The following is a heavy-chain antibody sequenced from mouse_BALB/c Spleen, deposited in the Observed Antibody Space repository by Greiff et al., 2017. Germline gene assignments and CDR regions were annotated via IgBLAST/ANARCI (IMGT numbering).Heavy chain of an antibody. CDR3: ARYYFDY. Sequence: FPGNKLEYIGNTFYSGITYYNPSLESRTYITRDTSKNQFSLKLSSVTTEDTATYYCARYYFDYWGQGTTLTVSS. J-gene: IGHJ2*01. CDR2: TFYSGIT. V-gene: IGHV3-3*02.